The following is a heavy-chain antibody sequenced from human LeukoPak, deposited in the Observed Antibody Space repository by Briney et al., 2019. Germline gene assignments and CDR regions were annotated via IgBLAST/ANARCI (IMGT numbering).Heavy chain of an antibody. CDR1: GFTFSSYD. Sequence: GGSLRLSCAASGFTFSSYDRHWVRQATGKGLEWVSAIGTAGDTYYPGSVKGRFTISRENAKNSLYLQMNSLRAGDTAVYYCARGSSSWSYSYYGMDVWGQGTTVTVSS. V-gene: IGHV3-13*01. CDR3: ARGSSSWSYSYYGMDV. J-gene: IGHJ6*02. CDR2: IGTAGDT. D-gene: IGHD6-13*01.